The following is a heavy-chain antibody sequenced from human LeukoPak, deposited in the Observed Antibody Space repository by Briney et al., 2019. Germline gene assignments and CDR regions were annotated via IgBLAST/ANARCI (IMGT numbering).Heavy chain of an antibody. V-gene: IGHV3-9*01. Sequence: GGSLRLSCAASGFTFDDYAMHWVRQAPGKGLEWVSGISWNSDSIGYADSVKGRFTVSRDNAKNSLYLQMNSLRAEDTALYYCAKSEIKMVRGVIGYWGQGTLVTVSS. CDR3: AKSEIKMVRGVIGY. J-gene: IGHJ4*02. CDR1: GFTFDDYA. CDR2: ISWNSDSI. D-gene: IGHD3-10*01.